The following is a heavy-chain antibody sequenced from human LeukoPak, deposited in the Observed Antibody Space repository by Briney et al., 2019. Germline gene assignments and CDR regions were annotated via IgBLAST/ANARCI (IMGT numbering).Heavy chain of an antibody. Sequence: PSETLSLTCTVSGGSISSYYWSWIRQPPGKGLEWIGYIYYSGTTNYNPSLKSRVTISVDTSKNQFSLKLSSVTAADTAVYYCARGVYIAAAQYGYWGQGTLVSVSS. CDR3: ARGVYIAAAQYGY. D-gene: IGHD6-13*01. CDR1: GGSISSYY. J-gene: IGHJ4*02. V-gene: IGHV4-59*01. CDR2: IYYSGTT.